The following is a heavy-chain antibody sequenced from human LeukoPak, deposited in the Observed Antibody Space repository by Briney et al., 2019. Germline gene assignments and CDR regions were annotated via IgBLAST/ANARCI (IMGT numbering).Heavy chain of an antibody. Sequence: PSETLSLTCAVYGGSFSGYYWSWIRQPPGKGLEWIGEINHIGSTNYNPSLKSRVTISVDTSKNQFSLKLTSVTAADTAVYYCATASAWFDPWGQGTLVTVSS. CDR1: GGSFSGYY. CDR3: ATASAWFDP. J-gene: IGHJ5*02. V-gene: IGHV4-34*01. CDR2: INHIGST.